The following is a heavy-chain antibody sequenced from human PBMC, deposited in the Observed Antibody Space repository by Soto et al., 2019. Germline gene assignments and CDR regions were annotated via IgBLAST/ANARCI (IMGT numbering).Heavy chain of an antibody. Sequence: GGSLRLSCAASGFTFSSYGMHWVRQAPGKGLEWVAVISYDGSNKYYADSVKGRFTISRDNSKNTLYLQMNSLRAEDTAVYYCVGDGNNWNDLEYWGQGTLVTVSS. V-gene: IGHV3-30*03. J-gene: IGHJ4*02. CDR1: GFTFSSYG. D-gene: IGHD1-20*01. CDR2: ISYDGSNK. CDR3: VGDGNNWNDLEY.